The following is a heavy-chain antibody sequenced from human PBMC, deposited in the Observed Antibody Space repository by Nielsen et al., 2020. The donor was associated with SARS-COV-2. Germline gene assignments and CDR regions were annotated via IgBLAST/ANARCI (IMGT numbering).Heavy chain of an antibody. D-gene: IGHD2-15*01. Sequence: ASVKVSCKASGYTFTGYYMHWVRQAPGQGLEWMGWINPNSGGTNYAQKFQGRVTMTRDTSISTAYMELSRLRSDDTAVYYCARDPGYPPRIDPDVWGQGTTVTVSS. CDR2: INPNSGGT. CDR3: ARDPGYPPRIDPDV. V-gene: IGHV1-2*02. CDR1: GYTFTGYY. J-gene: IGHJ6*02.